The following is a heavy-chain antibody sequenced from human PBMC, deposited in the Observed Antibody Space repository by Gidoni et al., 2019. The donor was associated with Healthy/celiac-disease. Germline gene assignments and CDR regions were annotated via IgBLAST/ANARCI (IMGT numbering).Heavy chain of an antibody. Sequence: QLQLQESGPGLVKPSEALSPTCTVTGGSISSSSYYWGWLRQPPGKGLGWIGSLYYSGRTYYHPSLERRVHISVDPVQKQFSLKLSCVAGADTGVYYVARDLPTGGNSELTFDYWGQGTLVTVSS. CDR3: ARDLPTGGNSELTFDY. CDR1: GGSISSSSYY. V-gene: IGHV4-39*07. J-gene: IGHJ4*02. D-gene: IGHD4-4*01. CDR2: LYYSGRT.